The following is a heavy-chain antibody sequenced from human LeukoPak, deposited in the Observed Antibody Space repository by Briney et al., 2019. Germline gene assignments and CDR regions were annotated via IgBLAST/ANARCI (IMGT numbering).Heavy chain of an antibody. J-gene: IGHJ5*02. CDR1: GGSISSYY. Sequence: SETLSLTCTVSGGSISSYYWSWIRQPPGKGLEWIGYIYYSGSTNYNPSLKSRVTILVDTSKNQFSLKLSSVTAADTAVYYCARTWGYAWFDPWGQGTLVTVSS. D-gene: IGHD7-27*01. V-gene: IGHV4-59*08. CDR2: IYYSGST. CDR3: ARTWGYAWFDP.